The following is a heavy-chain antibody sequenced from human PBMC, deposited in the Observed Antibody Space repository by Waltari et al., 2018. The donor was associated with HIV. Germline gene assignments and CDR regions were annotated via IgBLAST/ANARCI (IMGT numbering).Heavy chain of an antibody. Sequence: QVQLQESGPGLVKPSETLSLTCTVSGGSISSYYWSWIRQPPGKGLEWIGYIYYSGSTNYNPSLKSRVTISVDTSKNQFSLKLSSVTAADTAVYYCARAYDFWPNGFDYWGQGTLVTVSS. CDR1: GGSISSYY. D-gene: IGHD3-3*01. J-gene: IGHJ4*02. CDR2: IYYSGST. V-gene: IGHV4-59*01. CDR3: ARAYDFWPNGFDY.